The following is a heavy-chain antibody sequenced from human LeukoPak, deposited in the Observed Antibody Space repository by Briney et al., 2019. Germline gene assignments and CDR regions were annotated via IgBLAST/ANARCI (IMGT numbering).Heavy chain of an antibody. CDR3: ARDGRASSSWYGVFDY. CDR1: GFTVSSNY. J-gene: IGHJ4*02. D-gene: IGHD6-13*01. Sequence: GGSLRLSCVASGFTVSSNYMTWVRQAPGKGLEWVSVIYTGGTPYYADSVKGRFTISRDISKNTVYLQMNSLRAEDTAVYYCARDGRASSSWYGVFDYWGQGTLVTVSS. V-gene: IGHV3-53*01. CDR2: IYTGGTP.